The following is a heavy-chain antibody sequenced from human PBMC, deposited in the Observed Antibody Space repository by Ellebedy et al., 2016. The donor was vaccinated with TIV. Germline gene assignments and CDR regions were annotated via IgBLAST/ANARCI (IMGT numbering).Heavy chain of an antibody. CDR2: IYTSGKT. CDR3: ARGGSFANF. CDR1: GASLSSAS. J-gene: IGHJ4*02. Sequence: MPSETLSLTCNVSGASLSSASWSWIRQPAGKGLKWIGRIYTSGKTNYNPSLKSRVTMSVDTSKNHFSLKLTSVNAADTARYYCARGGSFANFWGQGILVTVSS. D-gene: IGHD1-26*01. V-gene: IGHV4-4*07.